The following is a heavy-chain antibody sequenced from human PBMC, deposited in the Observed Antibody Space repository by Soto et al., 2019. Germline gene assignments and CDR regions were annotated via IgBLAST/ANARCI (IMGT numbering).Heavy chain of an antibody. J-gene: IGHJ5*02. V-gene: IGHV4-59*08. CDR2: MYYSGST. Sequence: SETLSLTCTVSGGSISSYYWSWIRQPPGKGLEWIGYMYYSGSTNYNPSLKSRVTLSVDTSKNQFSLKLSSVTASDTAVYYCARSYYDRSGYAVDPWGQGTLVTVSS. CDR3: ARSYYDRSGYAVDP. D-gene: IGHD3-22*01. CDR1: GGSISSYY.